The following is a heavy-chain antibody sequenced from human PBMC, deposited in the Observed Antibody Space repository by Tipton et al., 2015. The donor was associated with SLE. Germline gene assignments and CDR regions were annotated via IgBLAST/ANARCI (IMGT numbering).Heavy chain of an antibody. CDR1: GGSISSSSYY. Sequence: TLSLTCTVSGGSISSSSYYWGWIRQPPGKGLEWFGEINHSGSTNYNPSLKSRVTISVDTSKNQFSLKLSSVTAADTAVYYCATYQGDYGDQGWFDPWGQGTLVTVSS. J-gene: IGHJ5*02. V-gene: IGHV4-39*07. D-gene: IGHD4-17*01. CDR3: ATYQGDYGDQGWFDP. CDR2: INHSGST.